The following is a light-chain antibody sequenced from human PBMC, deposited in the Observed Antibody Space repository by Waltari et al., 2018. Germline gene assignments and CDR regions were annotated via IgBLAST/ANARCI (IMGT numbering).Light chain of an antibody. CDR3: QRYGDSPKYT. CDR1: QSLLHSDGKTF. CDR2: EVS. V-gene: IGKV2-29*02. Sequence: DIVMTQTPLSLSVTPGQPASISCKSSQSLLHSDGKTFLYWYLQKPGQSPQLLIYEVSSRFSGVPDRFSGSGSGTDFTLTISRLEPEDFAVYYCQRYGDSPKYTFGQGTKLEIK. J-gene: IGKJ2*01.